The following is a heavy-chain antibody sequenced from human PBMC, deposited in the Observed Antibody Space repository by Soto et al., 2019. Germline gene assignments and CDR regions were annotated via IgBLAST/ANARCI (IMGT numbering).Heavy chain of an antibody. CDR1: GGSISRSSYY. CDR3: ARPRAVAGGYFDY. CDR2: IYYSGST. J-gene: IGHJ4*02. D-gene: IGHD6-19*01. Sequence: PSSALSLTCTVSGGSISRSSYYWGWIRQPPWKGLEWIGSIYYSGSTYYNPSLKSRVTISVDTSKNQFSLKLSSVTAADTAVYYCARPRAVAGGYFDYWGQGTLVNVSS. V-gene: IGHV4-39*01.